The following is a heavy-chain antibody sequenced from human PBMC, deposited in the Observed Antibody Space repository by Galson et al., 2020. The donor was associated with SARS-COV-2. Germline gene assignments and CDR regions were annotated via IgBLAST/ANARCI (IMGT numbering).Heavy chain of an antibody. CDR2: IIPIFGTA. D-gene: IGHD3-3*01. Sequence: SVKVPCKASGGTFSSYAISWVRQAPGQGLEWMGGIIPIFGTANYAQKFQGRVTITADESTSTAYMELSSLRSEDTAVYYCARTSWGRFLEWTIGGYYYYCVDVWGKGTTVTVSS. CDR3: ARTSWGRFLEWTIGGYYYYCVDV. V-gene: IGHV1-69*13. J-gene: IGHJ6*03. CDR1: GGTFSSYA.